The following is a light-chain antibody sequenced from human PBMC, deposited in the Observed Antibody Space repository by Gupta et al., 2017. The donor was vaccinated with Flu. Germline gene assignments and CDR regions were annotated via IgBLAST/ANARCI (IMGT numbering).Light chain of an antibody. V-gene: IGLV6-57*01. CDR2: DDS. CDR3: RYSSSANVV. J-gene: IGLJ2*01. CDR1: DGSIASNY. Sequence: FMLIQPHSVSESPGKTVTIYCTRNDGSIASNYVQWYQQRQGSSPTMVIYDDSQRPSGVPERFSGSIYDYTAPVTINRDEVGAEDDYYYQCRYSSSANVVFGGGTRLTVL.